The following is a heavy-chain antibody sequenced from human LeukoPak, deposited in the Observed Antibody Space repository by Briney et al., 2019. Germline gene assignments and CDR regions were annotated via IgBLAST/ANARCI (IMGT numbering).Heavy chain of an antibody. J-gene: IGHJ4*02. CDR1: GGSISSYY. CDR3: ARGPHHDFWSGYLPFDY. V-gene: IGHV4-4*07. CDR2: IYTSGST. D-gene: IGHD3-3*01. Sequence: PSGTLSLTCTVSGGSISSYYWSWIRQPAGKGLEWIGRIYTSGSTNYNPSLKSRVTMSVDTSKNQFSLKLSSVTAADTAVYYCARGPHHDFWSGYLPFDYWGQGTLVTVSS.